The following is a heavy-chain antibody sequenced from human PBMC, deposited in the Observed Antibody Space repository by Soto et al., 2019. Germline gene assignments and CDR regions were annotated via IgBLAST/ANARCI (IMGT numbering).Heavy chain of an antibody. J-gene: IGHJ6*02. Sequence: RWIRKNPGKGLEWIGYIYYSGITNYNPSLKSRVTISVDKSISTAYLQWSSLKASDTAIYYCATSPIPTPSFGMDVWGQGTTVTVSS. V-gene: IGHV4-61*05. CDR3: ATSPIPTPSFGMDV. D-gene: IGHD2-2*01. CDR2: IYYSGIT.